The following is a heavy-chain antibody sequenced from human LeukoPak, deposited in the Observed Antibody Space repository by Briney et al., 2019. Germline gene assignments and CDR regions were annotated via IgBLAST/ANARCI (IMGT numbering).Heavy chain of an antibody. J-gene: IGHJ6*03. Sequence: AASVKVSCKASGYTFTGYYMHWVRQAPGQGLEWMGWINPNSGGTNYAQKFQGRVTMTRDTSISTAYMELSRLRSDDTAVYYCARSHLRYCSSTSCYDYYYYYMDVWGEGATVTVSS. CDR3: ARSHLRYCSSTSCYDYYYYYMDV. V-gene: IGHV1-2*02. D-gene: IGHD2-2*01. CDR1: GYTFTGYY. CDR2: INPNSGGT.